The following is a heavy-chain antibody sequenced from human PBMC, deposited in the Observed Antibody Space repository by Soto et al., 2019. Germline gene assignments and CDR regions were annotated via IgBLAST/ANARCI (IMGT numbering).Heavy chain of an antibody. CDR1: GESISSGYY. Sequence: SETLSLTCAVSGESISSGYYWAWIRQPPGKWLEWIGSIYHSGTTFYNPSLKSRITISVDTSNNQFSLKLTSVTAADTAVYYCAELSAGINQPTLTTVMTVLDFWGQGVLVTVSS. CDR2: IYHSGTT. J-gene: IGHJ4*02. V-gene: IGHV4-38-2*01. CDR3: AELSAGINQPTLTTVMTVLDF. D-gene: IGHD2-21*02.